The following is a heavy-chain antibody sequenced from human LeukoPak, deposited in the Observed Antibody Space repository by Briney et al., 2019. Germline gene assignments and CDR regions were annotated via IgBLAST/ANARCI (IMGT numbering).Heavy chain of an antibody. D-gene: IGHD3-22*01. CDR2: MNPNSGNT. CDR1: GYTFTGYY. V-gene: IGHV1-8*03. CDR3: AREPNDYYDSSGYHMDV. Sequence: ASVKVSCKASGYTFTGYYMHWVRQAPGQGLEWMGWMNPNSGNTGYAQKFQGRVTITRNTSISTAYMELSSLRSEDTAVYYCAREPNDYYDSSGYHMDVWGKGTTVTVSS. J-gene: IGHJ6*03.